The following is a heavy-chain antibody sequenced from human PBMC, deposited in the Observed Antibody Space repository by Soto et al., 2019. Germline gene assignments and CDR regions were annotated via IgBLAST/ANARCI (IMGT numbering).Heavy chain of an antibody. CDR1: GLTVSGKKY. V-gene: IGHV3-53*01. Sequence: DVQLVESGGGSIQPGGSLRLSCEAFGLTVSGKKYMAWVRQAPGKGLEWVSGVYDTDGTYYADSVKGRFTSSRDSSKTIVYLQMNSLRPDDTAVYYCASWRLQEHAYDIWGLGTTVTVSS. J-gene: IGHJ3*02. CDR2: VYDTDGT. D-gene: IGHD4-4*01. CDR3: ASWRLQEHAYDI.